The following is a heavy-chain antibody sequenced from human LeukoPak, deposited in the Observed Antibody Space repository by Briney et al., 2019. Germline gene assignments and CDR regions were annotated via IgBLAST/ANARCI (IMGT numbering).Heavy chain of an antibody. CDR2: ISYDGSNK. V-gene: IGHV3-30*03. Sequence: GGSLRLSCAASGFAFSGYSMNWVRQAPGKGLEWVALISYDGSNKNYADSVKGRFTISRDNSKNTLYLQMNSLRAEGTTVYYCARDRVSMVRGQDYYGMDVWGQGTTVTVSS. CDR1: GFAFSGYS. CDR3: ARDRVSMVRGQDYYGMDV. D-gene: IGHD3-10*01. J-gene: IGHJ6*02.